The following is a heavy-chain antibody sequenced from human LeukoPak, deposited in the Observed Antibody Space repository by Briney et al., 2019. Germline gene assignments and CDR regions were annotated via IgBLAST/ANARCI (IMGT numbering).Heavy chain of an antibody. D-gene: IGHD1-1*01. J-gene: IGHJ5*01. CDR3: ARRAVWAGTPFYTFDS. CDR2: IYPGDSDT. Sequence: GESLKISFKGSGYSFTSYWIGWVRQMPGKGLEWMGIIYPGDSDTRYSPSFQGQVTISADKSISTAYLQWSSLKASDTAMYYCARRAVWAGTPFYTFDSGGQETLVTVSS. V-gene: IGHV5-51*01. CDR1: GYSFTSYW.